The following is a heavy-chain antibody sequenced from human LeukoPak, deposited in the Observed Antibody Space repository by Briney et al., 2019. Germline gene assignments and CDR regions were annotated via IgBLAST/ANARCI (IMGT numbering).Heavy chain of an antibody. V-gene: IGHV3-30*03. Sequence: GGSLRLSCAASGFTFSSFGMHWVRQAPGKGLEWVAVISYDGSTKYYADSVRGRFTISRDNSKNTLYLQMNSLRAEDTAVYYCARGTSTACDYWGQGTLVTVSS. J-gene: IGHJ4*02. CDR2: ISYDGSTK. D-gene: IGHD2/OR15-2a*01. CDR1: GFTFSSFG. CDR3: ARGTSTACDY.